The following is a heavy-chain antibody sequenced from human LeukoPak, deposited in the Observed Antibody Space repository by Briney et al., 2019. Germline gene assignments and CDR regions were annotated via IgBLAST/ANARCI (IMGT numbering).Heavy chain of an antibody. V-gene: IGHV3-30*18. CDR1: GFTFSNAW. J-gene: IGHJ4*02. Sequence: GGSLRLSCAASGFTFSNAWMGWVRQAPGKGLEWVAVISYDGSNKYYADSVKGRFTISRDNSKNTLYLQMNSLRAEDTAVYYCAKDLRAYYYGSGSFDYWGQGTLVTVSS. CDR2: ISYDGSNK. CDR3: AKDLRAYYYGSGSFDY. D-gene: IGHD3-10*01.